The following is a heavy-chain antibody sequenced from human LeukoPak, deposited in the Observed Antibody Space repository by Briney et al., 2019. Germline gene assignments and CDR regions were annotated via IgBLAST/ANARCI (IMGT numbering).Heavy chain of an antibody. CDR2: IYTTGKT. V-gene: IGHV4-4*07. Sequence: SETLSLTCNVSLDSVSSFYWSWIRQSAGAGLEWIGRIYTTGKTDYNPSLKSRVTVSVDTSRNQVSLKLRSVTAADTAVYYCARDVGASNFDYWGQGILVTVSS. J-gene: IGHJ4*02. CDR1: LDSVSSFY. D-gene: IGHD1-26*01. CDR3: ARDVGASNFDY.